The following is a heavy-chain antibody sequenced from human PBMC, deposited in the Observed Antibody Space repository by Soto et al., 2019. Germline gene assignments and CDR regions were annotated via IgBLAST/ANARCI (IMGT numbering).Heavy chain of an antibody. CDR2: MNPNSGNT. CDR3: ARSPRNWGFDY. V-gene: IGHV1-8*01. D-gene: IGHD7-27*01. Sequence: QVQLVQSGAEVKKPGASVKVSCKASGYTFTSYDINWVRQATGQGFEWMGWMNPNSGNTGYAQKFQGRVTMTRDTSRTTAYMDLSSLRSEDTAVYYSARSPRNWGFDYWGLGTLVTVSS. J-gene: IGHJ4*02. CDR1: GYTFTSYD.